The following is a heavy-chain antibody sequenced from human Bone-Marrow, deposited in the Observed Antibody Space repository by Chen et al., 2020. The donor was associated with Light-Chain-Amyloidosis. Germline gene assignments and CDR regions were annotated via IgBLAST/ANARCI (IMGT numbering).Heavy chain of an antibody. J-gene: IGHJ4*02. Sequence: EVQLLESGGGLVQPGGSLRLSCAASGFTFSSYAMTWVRQAPGKGLEWDSGISGSGGNTYYTDSVKGRFTLSRDNSKNTLYLQMSSLRAEDTAIYYCAKDMKREGYTYNPSDYWGQGTLVTVSS. V-gene: IGHV3-23*01. CDR3: AKDMKREGYTYNPSDY. D-gene: IGHD5-18*01. CDR1: GFTFSSYA. CDR2: ISGSGGNT.